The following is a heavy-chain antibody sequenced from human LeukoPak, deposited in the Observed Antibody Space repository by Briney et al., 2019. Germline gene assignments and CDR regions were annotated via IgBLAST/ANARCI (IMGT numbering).Heavy chain of an antibody. CDR3: AHSYDFDSSGYHRPPGF. D-gene: IGHD3-22*01. V-gene: IGHV3-53*05. J-gene: IGHJ4*02. CDR1: GFIVSANY. CDR2: FYSGGHTYHRDGTT. Sequence: GGSLRLSCAASGFIVSANYMSWVRQAPGKGLEWVSVFYSGGHTYHRDGTTYYADSVKGRFTISGDKSENTLFLQMNSLRVDDTAVYYCAHSYDFDSSGYHRPPGFWSQGTLVTVSS.